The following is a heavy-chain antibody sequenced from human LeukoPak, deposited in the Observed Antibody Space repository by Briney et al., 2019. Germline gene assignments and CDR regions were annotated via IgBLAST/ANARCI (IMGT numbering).Heavy chain of an antibody. CDR2: ISGSGGRT. Sequence: RPGGSLRLSCAASGFTFSSYGMSWVRQAPGKGLEWVSAISGSGGRTYYADSVKGRFTISRDNSKNTLYLQMNSLRAEDTAVYYCAKDLFGDYSDSSASDYWGQGTLVTVSS. CDR1: GFTFSSYG. J-gene: IGHJ4*02. D-gene: IGHD3-22*01. V-gene: IGHV3-23*01. CDR3: AKDLFGDYSDSSASDY.